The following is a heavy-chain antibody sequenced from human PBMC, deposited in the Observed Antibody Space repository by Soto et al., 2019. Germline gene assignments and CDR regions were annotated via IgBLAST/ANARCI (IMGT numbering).Heavy chain of an antibody. CDR2: IKQDGSEK. Sequence: GGSLRLPCAASGFTFSSYWMSWVRQAPGKGLEWVANIKQDGSEKYYVDSVKGRFTISRDNAKNSLYLQMNSLRAEDTAVYYCARDEGNNWNYDAFDIWGQGTMVTVSS. V-gene: IGHV3-7*01. CDR1: GFTFSSYW. D-gene: IGHD1-7*01. J-gene: IGHJ3*02. CDR3: ARDEGNNWNYDAFDI.